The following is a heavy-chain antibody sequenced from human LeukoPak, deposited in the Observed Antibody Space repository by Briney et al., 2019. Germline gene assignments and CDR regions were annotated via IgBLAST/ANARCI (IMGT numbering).Heavy chain of an antibody. CDR2: VRNRASNYAT. D-gene: IGHD2-15*01. V-gene: IGHV3-73*01. J-gene: IGHJ5*02. CDR3: VTCTPRSWRFDP. Sequence: GGSLRLSCAASGFTLSGFTVHWVRQASGKGLEWLGRVRNRASNYATAYAASVKGRFTVSRDESQNTAFLQMNSLETDDTAVYYCVTCTPRSWRFDPWGQGTPVTVSS. CDR1: GFTLSGFT.